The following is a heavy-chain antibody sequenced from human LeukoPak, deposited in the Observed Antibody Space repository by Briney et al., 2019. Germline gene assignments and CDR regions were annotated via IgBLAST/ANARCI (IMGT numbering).Heavy chain of an antibody. CDR2: IYYSGST. Sequence: ASETLSLTCTVSGGSISSYYWSWIRQPPGKGLEWIGYIYYSGSTNYNPSLKSRVTISVDTSKNQFSLKLSSVTAADTAVYYCARYSGAVDYWGQGTLVTVSS. CDR3: ARYSGAVDY. CDR1: GGSISSYY. J-gene: IGHJ4*02. D-gene: IGHD1-26*01. V-gene: IGHV4-59*01.